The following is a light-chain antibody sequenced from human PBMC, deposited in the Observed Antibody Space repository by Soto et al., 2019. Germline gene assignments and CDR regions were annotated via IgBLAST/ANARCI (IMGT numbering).Light chain of an antibody. CDR3: QQSYITPYT. Sequence: DIQMTQSPSSLSASVGDTVTITCRASQSISVHLNWYQQKGGKVPKLLIYAASNLYSGVPSRFSGSGSETDFALTISSLHPEDFATYYCQQSYITPYTLGQGTRLEIK. CDR1: QSISVH. V-gene: IGKV1-39*01. J-gene: IGKJ2*01. CDR2: AAS.